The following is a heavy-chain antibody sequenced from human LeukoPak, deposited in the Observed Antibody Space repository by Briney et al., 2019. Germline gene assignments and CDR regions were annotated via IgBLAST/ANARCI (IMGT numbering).Heavy chain of an antibody. CDR2: IIPILGIA. CDR3: ARAPTFLGGFDP. D-gene: IGHD3-16*01. J-gene: IGHJ5*02. Sequence: SVKVSCKASGGTFSSYTISWVRQAPGQGLEWMGRIIPILGIANYAQKFRGRVTITADKSTSTAYMELSSLRSEDTAVYYCARAPTFLGGFDPWGQGTLVTVSS. CDR1: GGTFSSYT. V-gene: IGHV1-69*02.